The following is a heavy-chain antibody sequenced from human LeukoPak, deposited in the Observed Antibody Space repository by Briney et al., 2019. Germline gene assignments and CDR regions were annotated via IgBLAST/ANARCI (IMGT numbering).Heavy chain of an antibody. CDR3: TTDHSQTYYYYGMDV. CDR1: GFTFSNAW. CDR2: IKSKADGRTT. V-gene: IGHV3-15*01. J-gene: IGHJ6*02. Sequence: PGGSLRLSCAASGFTFSNAWMSWVRQAPGKGLEWVGRIKSKADGRTTEYAATVKGRFTISRYDSKNTLYLQMNSLNAEDAAVDYCTTDHSQTYYYYGMDVWVQGTTVTVSS.